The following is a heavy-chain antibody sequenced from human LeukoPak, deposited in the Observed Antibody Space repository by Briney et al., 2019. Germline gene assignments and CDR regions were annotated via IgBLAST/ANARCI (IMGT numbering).Heavy chain of an antibody. V-gene: IGHV4-38-2*02. D-gene: IGHD5-18*01. Sequence: SETLSLTCAVSGYSISSGYYWGWIRQPPGKGLEWIGSIYHSGSTYYNPSLKSRVTISLDTSKNQFSLKLSSVTAADTAVYYCARDGYSYGYLYWYFDPWGRGTLVTVSS. CDR3: ARDGYSYGYLYWYFDP. J-gene: IGHJ2*01. CDR1: GYSISSGYY. CDR2: IYHSGST.